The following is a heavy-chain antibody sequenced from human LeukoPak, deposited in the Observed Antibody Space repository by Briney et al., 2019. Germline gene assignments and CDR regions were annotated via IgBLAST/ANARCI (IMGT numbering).Heavy chain of an antibody. V-gene: IGHV6-1*01. D-gene: IGHD6-19*01. Sequence: SQTLSLTCGISGDSVSSNNGAWNWIRQSPSSGLEWVGRTDYRSKWYNGYETSLQGRITISPDTSKNQFSLHLYSVTPGDTAIYYCARDEGTSGWYTFDYWGQGILVTVSS. CDR1: GDSVSSNNGA. CDR2: TDYRSKWYN. CDR3: ARDEGTSGWYTFDY. J-gene: IGHJ4*02.